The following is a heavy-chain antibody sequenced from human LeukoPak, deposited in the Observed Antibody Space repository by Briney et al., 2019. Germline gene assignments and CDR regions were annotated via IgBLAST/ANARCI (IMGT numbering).Heavy chain of an antibody. V-gene: IGHV4-39*01. J-gene: IGHJ4*02. CDR1: GDSITSSAFY. CDR2: IFHGGNT. CDR3: ARLMTSLIVDY. D-gene: IGHD2-15*01. Sequence: SETLSLTCTVSGDSITSSAFYWGWIRQAPGKGLEWIGNIFHGGNTHYNPSLKSRVSISVDRSKNQASLNLSSVTAADTAVYYCARLMTSLIVDYWGQGTLVTVSS.